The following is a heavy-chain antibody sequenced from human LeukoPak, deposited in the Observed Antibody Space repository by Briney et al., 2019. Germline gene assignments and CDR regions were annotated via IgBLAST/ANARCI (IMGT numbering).Heavy chain of an antibody. CDR3: ATPSGGY. Sequence: GGSLRLSCAASGFAVFSNYMNWVRQAPGKGLEWVSVIYSDGNTSYADSVKGRFTISRDISKNTLYLQMNSLRAEDTAVYYCATPSGGYWGQGTLVTVSS. CDR1: GFAVFSNY. D-gene: IGHD6-25*01. CDR2: IYSDGNT. J-gene: IGHJ4*02. V-gene: IGHV3-66*01.